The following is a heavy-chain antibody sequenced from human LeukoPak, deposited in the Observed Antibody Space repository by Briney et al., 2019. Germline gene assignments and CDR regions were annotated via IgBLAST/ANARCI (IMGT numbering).Heavy chain of an antibody. CDR3: ARNFGSQQFEY. CDR2: IKQDGSVK. CDR1: GFTFRTYW. D-gene: IGHD1/OR15-1a*01. J-gene: IGHJ4*02. Sequence: GSLRLSCAASGFTFRTYWMDWVRQAPGKGLEWVANIKQDGSVKNYADSVKGRFTISRDNTKNSLYLEMNSLRGEDTAVYYCARNFGSQQFEYWGQGTLVTVSS. V-gene: IGHV3-7*01.